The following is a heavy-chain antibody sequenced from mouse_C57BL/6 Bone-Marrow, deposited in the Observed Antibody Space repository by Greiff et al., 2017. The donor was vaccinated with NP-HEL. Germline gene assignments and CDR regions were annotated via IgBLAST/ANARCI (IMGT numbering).Heavy chain of an antibody. CDR2: IDPENGDT. CDR1: GFNIKDDY. J-gene: IGHJ4*01. Sequence: EVQGVESGAELVRPGASVKLSCTASGFNIKDDYMHWVKQRPEQGLEWIGWIDPENGDTEYASKFQGKATITADTSSNTAYLQLSSLTSEDTAVYYCTLFYYGNYDAMDYWGQGTSVTVSS. CDR3: TLFYYGNYDAMDY. V-gene: IGHV14-4*01. D-gene: IGHD2-1*01.